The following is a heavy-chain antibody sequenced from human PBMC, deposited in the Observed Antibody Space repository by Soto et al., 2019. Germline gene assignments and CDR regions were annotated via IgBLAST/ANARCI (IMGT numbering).Heavy chain of an antibody. CDR3: VSREGAGPSLGDAFDI. D-gene: IGHD1-26*01. V-gene: IGHV1-69*01. Sequence: QVQLVQSGAEVKKPGSSVKVSCKASGGTFSSYAISWVRQAPGQGLEWLGWIIPIFGTANYAQKFQGRVTITADESTSTAYMELSSLRSEDTAVYYCVSREGAGPSLGDAFDICGQGTMVTVSS. CDR1: GGTFSSYA. J-gene: IGHJ3*02. CDR2: IIPIFGTA.